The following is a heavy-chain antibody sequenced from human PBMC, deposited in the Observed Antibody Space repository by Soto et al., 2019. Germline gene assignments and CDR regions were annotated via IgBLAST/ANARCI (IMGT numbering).Heavy chain of an antibody. CDR1: GFTFSGYA. CDR3: GMRYWSGQGWVGYHGMDV. V-gene: IGHV3-30-3*01. Sequence: QVQLVESGGGVVQPGRSLRLSCAAFGFTFSGYAMHWVRQAPGKGLEWVATISYDGSSNYDADTVKGRFTISRDNSKNPLYLQKNSLRAEEMAVYYCGMRYWSGQGWVGYHGMDVWGQGTTVTVSS. J-gene: IGHJ6*02. CDR2: ISYDGSSN. D-gene: IGHD2-15*01.